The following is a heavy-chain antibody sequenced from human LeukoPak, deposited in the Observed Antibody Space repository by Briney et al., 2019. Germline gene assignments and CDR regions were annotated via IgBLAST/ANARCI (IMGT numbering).Heavy chain of an antibody. V-gene: IGHV3-66*01. J-gene: IGHJ4*02. CDR1: GFTVSSNY. Sequence: GGSLRLSCAVSGFTVSSNYMSWVRQAPGKGLEWVSVIYSGGSTYYADSVKGRFTISRDNSKNTLYLQMNSLRAEDTAMYYCARLTGSTDYWGQGTLVTVSS. CDR2: IYSGGST. CDR3: ARLTGSTDY. D-gene: IGHD2-8*02.